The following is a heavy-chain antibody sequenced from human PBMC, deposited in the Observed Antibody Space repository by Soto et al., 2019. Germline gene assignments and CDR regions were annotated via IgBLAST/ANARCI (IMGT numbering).Heavy chain of an antibody. V-gene: IGHV1-2*02. Sequence: ASVKVSCKASAYTFTDYYIHWVRQAPGQGLEWMGWINPNSGGSYFAQKFLGRVTMTRDTSITTAYMELSRLRSDDTAVYYCARALPEIRMLEGGSFDPWGQGKLVTVSS. CDR2: INPNSGGS. CDR3: ARALPEIRMLEGGSFDP. J-gene: IGHJ5*02. CDR1: AYTFTDYY. D-gene: IGHD1-1*01.